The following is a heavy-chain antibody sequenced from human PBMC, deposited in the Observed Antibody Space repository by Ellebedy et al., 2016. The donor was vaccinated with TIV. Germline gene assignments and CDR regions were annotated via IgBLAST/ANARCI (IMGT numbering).Heavy chain of an antibody. CDR2: IYYSGST. D-gene: IGHD3-10*01. V-gene: IGHV4-59*01. CDR1: GDSISSYY. J-gene: IGHJ4*02. Sequence: SETLSLTCTVSGDSISSYYWSWIRQPPGKGLEWIGYIYYSGSTNYNPSLKSRATISVDTSKNQFSLKLSSVTAADTAVYYCARTKSLYSARGFDSWGQGTRVTVSS. CDR3: ARTKSLYSARGFDS.